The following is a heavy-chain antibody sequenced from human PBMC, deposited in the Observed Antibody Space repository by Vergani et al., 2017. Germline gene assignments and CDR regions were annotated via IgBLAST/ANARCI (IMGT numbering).Heavy chain of an antibody. J-gene: IGHJ6*02. CDR1: GFTFNHYA. D-gene: IGHD5-12*01. CDR3: AKANPLNSGYDYLYFYHAMDV. Sequence: EVQLLESGGDLVQPGGSLRLSCAASGFTFNHYAMNWVRQAPGKGLEWVSGISGSGGSTYYAGSVKGRFTISRDSSKNTLYLKMNSLSAGDTAVYYCAKANPLNSGYDYLYFYHAMDVWGQGTTVTVSS. CDR2: ISGSGGST. V-gene: IGHV3-23*01.